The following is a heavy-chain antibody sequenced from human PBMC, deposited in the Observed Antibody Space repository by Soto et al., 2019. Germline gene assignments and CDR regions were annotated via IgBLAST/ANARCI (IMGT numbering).Heavy chain of an antibody. Sequence: QVQLVQSGAEVKKPGASVKVSCKASGYTFTSYDINWVLQATGQGLEWMGWMNPNSGNTGYAQKCQGSVTMTRNTSISTAYMELSILRSEDTAVYYCARSQVNWLSYYYYYMDVWGKGTTVTVSS. CDR3: ARSQVNWLSYYYYYMDV. J-gene: IGHJ6*03. CDR2: MNPNSGNT. CDR1: GYTFTSYD. V-gene: IGHV1-8*01. D-gene: IGHD3-9*01.